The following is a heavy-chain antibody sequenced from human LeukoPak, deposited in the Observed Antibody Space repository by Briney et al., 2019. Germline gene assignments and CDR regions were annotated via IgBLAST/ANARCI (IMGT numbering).Heavy chain of an antibody. J-gene: IGHJ5*02. D-gene: IGHD3-10*01. Sequence: SETLSLTCAVYGGSFSGYYWSWIRQPPGKGLEWIGEINHSGSTNYNPSLKSRVTISVDTSKNQFSLKLSSVTAADTAVYYCARGSTYYYGSESWFDPWGQGTLVTVSS. CDR1: GGSFSGYY. V-gene: IGHV4-34*01. CDR3: ARGSTYYYGSESWFDP. CDR2: INHSGST.